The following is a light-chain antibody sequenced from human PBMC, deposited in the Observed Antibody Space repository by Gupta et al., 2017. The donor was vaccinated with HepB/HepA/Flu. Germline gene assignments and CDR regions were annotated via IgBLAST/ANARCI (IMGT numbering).Light chain of an antibody. V-gene: IGKV3-15*01. J-gene: IGKJ1*01. CDR1: QSVSSN. CDR2: DAS. Sequence: EIVMTQSPATLSVSPGERATLSCRASQSVSSNLAWYQQKPGQAPRLLIYDASTRATGIPARFSGSGSGTEFTLTISSLQSEDFEVYYCQHYNIWPPWTFGQGTKVEIK. CDR3: QHYNIWPPWT.